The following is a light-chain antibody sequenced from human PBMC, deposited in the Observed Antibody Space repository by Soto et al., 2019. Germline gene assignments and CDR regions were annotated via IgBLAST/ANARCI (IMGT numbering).Light chain of an antibody. J-gene: IGKJ3*01. Sequence: EVALTQSPGTLALSPGERASLSCRASQSVSSTYLAWYQQKPGQAPRLLLYGASSRATGIPDRFSGSGSGTDFTLTITRLEPEDFAVYYCQQYGSSLFTFGPGSKVDI. CDR2: GAS. CDR1: QSVSSTY. V-gene: IGKV3-20*01. CDR3: QQYGSSLFT.